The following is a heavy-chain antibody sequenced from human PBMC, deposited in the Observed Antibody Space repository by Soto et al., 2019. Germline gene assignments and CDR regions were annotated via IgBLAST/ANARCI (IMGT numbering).Heavy chain of an antibody. CDR2: VYYSGST. J-gene: IGHJ4*02. D-gene: IGHD3-9*01. Sequence: SETLSLTCAVSGFSISNGDYWGWIRQAPGKGLEWIGSVYYSGSTHYEPSLRGRIAISVDTLKNQFSLRLTSVTAADTAMYFCARNISTHFDSWGQGIPVTVSS. CDR1: GFSISNGDY. CDR3: ARNISTHFDS. V-gene: IGHV4-38-2*01.